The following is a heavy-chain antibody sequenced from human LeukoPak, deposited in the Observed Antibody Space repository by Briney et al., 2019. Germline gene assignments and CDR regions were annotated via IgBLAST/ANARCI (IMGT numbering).Heavy chain of an antibody. V-gene: IGHV4-61*01. CDR1: GASVNRGSSY. J-gene: IGHJ4*02. D-gene: IGHD5-12*01. Sequence: SETLSLTCTVSGASVNRGSSYWSWIRPPPGKGLEWIGYIYYSGITNYNPSLKSRVTMSVDTSKNQFSLKLSSVTAADTAIYYCARDSRGHSGYDLDYWGQGTLVTVSS. CDR2: IYYSGIT. CDR3: ARDSRGHSGYDLDY.